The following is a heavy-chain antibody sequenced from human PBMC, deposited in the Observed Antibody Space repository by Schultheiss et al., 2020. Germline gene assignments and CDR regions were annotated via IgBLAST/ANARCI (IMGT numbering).Heavy chain of an antibody. CDR1: GFTFSNAW. Sequence: GGSLRLSCAASGFTFSNAWMSWVRQAPGKGLEWVGRIKSKTDGGTTDYAAPVKGRFTISRDDSKNTLYLQMNSLKTEDTAVYYCTTEGIAAAAEEENHQPGGQGTLVNVSS. CDR3: TTEGIAAAAEEENHQP. V-gene: IGHV3-15*01. CDR2: IKSKTDGGTT. D-gene: IGHD6-13*01. J-gene: IGHJ1*01.